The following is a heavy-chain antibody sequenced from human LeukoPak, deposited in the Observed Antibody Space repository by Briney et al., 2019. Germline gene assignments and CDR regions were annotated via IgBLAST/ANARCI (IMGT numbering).Heavy chain of an antibody. CDR2: ISYDGSKK. CDR1: GFNFRNYD. CDR3: IRDLFDDYSLDY. V-gene: IGHV3-30*03. D-gene: IGHD3-16*01. Sequence: GGSLRLSCAASGFNFRNYDMYWVRQAPGKGLEWVAVISYDGSKKDHTDSVKGRFTISRDNARNSLYLQMNSLRAEDTAVYYCIRDLFDDYSLDYWGQGALVTVSS. J-gene: IGHJ4*02.